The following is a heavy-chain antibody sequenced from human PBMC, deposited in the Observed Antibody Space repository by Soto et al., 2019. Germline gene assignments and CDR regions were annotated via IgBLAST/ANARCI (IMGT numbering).Heavy chain of an antibody. CDR3: ASDHSGPD. D-gene: IGHD6-25*01. J-gene: IGHJ4*02. CDR2: ISGYSGQT. Sequence: GPGVRKPGASVNVSCMASGDRFSKFGINWVRQAPGQGLEWMGWISGYSGQTNYAQKFQGRVTMTRDTSTTTAYMELRTLRSDDTAVYFCASDHSGPDWGQGTLVTVSS. V-gene: IGHV1-18*01. CDR1: GDRFSKFG.